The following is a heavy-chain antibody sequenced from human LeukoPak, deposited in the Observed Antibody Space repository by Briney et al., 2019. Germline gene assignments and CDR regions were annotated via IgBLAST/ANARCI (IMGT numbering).Heavy chain of an antibody. D-gene: IGHD3-3*02. CDR2: IYTSGST. V-gene: IGHV4-4*09. Sequence: SETLSLTCTVSGGSINSDYWSWIRQPPGKGLEWIGHIYTSGSTNYNPSLMSRVTISVDTSKNQFSLKLSSVTAADTAVYYCARHDPGISRSGRRWFDSWGQETLVTVSS. CDR1: GGSINSDY. J-gene: IGHJ5*01. CDR3: ARHDPGISRSGRRWFDS.